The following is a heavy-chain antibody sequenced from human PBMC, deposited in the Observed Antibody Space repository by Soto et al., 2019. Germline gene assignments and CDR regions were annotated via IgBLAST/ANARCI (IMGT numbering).Heavy chain of an antibody. CDR1: GFNFDDYA. CDR2: ISWSSVTF. V-gene: IGHV3-9*01. J-gene: IGHJ4*02. CDR3: GKDYDETFGYYLAYLDY. D-gene: IGHD5-12*01. Sequence: EVQLVESGGGLVQPGRSLRLSCAASGFNFDDYAMHWVRQAPGKGLEWVSGISWSSVTFDYADSVKGRFTISRDNARNHRALQIKSMTAEDTSIDYCGKDYDETFGYYLAYLDYWGQGTLVTVSS.